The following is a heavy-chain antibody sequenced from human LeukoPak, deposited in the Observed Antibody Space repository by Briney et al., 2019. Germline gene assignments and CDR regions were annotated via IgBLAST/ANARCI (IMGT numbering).Heavy chain of an antibody. V-gene: IGHV4-39*01. D-gene: IGHD4-17*01. CDR2: IYYSGST. CDR3: ARRSYGDYVPVDY. CDR1: GGSISSSSYY. J-gene: IGHJ4*02. Sequence: SEILSLTCTVSGGSISSSSYYWGWIRQPPGKGLEWIGSIYYSGSTYYNPSLKSRVTISVDTSKNQFSLKLSSVTAADTAVYYCARRSYGDYVPVDYWGQGTLVTVSS.